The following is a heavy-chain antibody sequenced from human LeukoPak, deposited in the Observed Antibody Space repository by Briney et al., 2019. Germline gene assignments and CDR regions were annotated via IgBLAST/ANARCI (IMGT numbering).Heavy chain of an antibody. CDR2: MNYNSGNT. V-gene: IGHV1-8*01. Sequence: ASVTVSFKASGYTFTSFDINWVRQATGQGLEWMGWMNYNSGNTGYAQKFQGRVIMTRNISISTAYMELSSLRSEDSAVYYCARDLTHDRIAADGGYWGQGTLVTVSS. CDR1: GYTFTSFD. D-gene: IGHD6-6*01. J-gene: IGHJ4*02. CDR3: ARDLTHDRIAADGGY.